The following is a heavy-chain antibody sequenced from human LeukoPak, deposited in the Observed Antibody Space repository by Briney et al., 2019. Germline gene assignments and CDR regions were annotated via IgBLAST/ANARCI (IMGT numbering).Heavy chain of an antibody. CDR3: ARDDYGGSPYYYYYMDV. Sequence: SETLSLTCTVSGGSISSYYWSWIRQPAGKGLEWIGRIYTSGSTNYNPSLKSRVTMSVDTSKNQFSLKLSSVTAADTAVYYCARDDYGGSPYYYYYMDVWGKGTTVTASS. D-gene: IGHD4-23*01. CDR1: GGSISSYY. CDR2: IYTSGST. J-gene: IGHJ6*03. V-gene: IGHV4-4*07.